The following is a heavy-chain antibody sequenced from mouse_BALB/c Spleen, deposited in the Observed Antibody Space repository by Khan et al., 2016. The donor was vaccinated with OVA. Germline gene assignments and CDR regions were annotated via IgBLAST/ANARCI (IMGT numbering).Heavy chain of an antibody. Sequence: QVQLQQPGAELVKPGASVKLSCKASGYTFSSYWMHWVKQRPGQGLEWIGEIDPSDSHTTYNQKFKGKATLNVDKSSSTTYMHLSSLTSADSAVYYCARSYYYGSSTWFAYGGQGTLVTVSA. D-gene: IGHD1-1*01. CDR1: GYTFSSYW. V-gene: IGHV1-69*02. CDR3: ARSYYYGSSTWFAY. CDR2: IDPSDSHT. J-gene: IGHJ3*01.